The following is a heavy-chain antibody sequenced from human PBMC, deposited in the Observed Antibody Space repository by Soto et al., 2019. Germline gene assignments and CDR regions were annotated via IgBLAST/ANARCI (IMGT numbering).Heavy chain of an antibody. V-gene: IGHV3-33*01. Sequence: GGSLRLSCAASGFTFSSYGMHWVRQAPGKGLAWLAVIWYDGSNKYYADSVKGRFTISRDNSKNTLYLQMNSLRAEDTAVYCCARAPYSSSTRYYYYGMDVWGQGTTVTVSS. J-gene: IGHJ6*02. CDR3: ARAPYSSSTRYYYYGMDV. D-gene: IGHD6-6*01. CDR2: IWYDGSNK. CDR1: GFTFSSYG.